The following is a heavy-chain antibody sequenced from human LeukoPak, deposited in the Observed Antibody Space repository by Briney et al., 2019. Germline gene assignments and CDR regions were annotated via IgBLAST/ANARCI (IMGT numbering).Heavy chain of an antibody. CDR1: GFTFSSYW. Sequence: GGSLRLSCEASGFTFSSYWMSWVRQAPGKGLEWVANIKTDGSEKYYVDSVKGRFTISRDNAKNSLYLQMNSLRAEDTAVYYCARYSGSYEVNYYYYYGMDVWGQGTTVTVSS. J-gene: IGHJ6*02. V-gene: IGHV3-7*03. CDR3: ARYSGSYEVNYYYYYGMDV. CDR2: IKTDGSEK. D-gene: IGHD1-26*01.